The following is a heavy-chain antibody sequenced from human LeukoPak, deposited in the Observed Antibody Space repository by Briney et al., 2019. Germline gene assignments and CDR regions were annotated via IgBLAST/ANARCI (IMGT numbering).Heavy chain of an antibody. D-gene: IGHD4-11*01. CDR2: ISSSGSTI. Sequence: GSLRLSCAASGFTFSSYEMNWVRQAPGKGLEWVSYISSSGSTIYYADSVKGRFTISRDNAKNSLYLQMNSLRAEDTAVYYCARDSLTTPLEYWGQGTLVTVSS. CDR3: ARDSLTTPLEY. V-gene: IGHV3-48*03. J-gene: IGHJ4*02. CDR1: GFTFSSYE.